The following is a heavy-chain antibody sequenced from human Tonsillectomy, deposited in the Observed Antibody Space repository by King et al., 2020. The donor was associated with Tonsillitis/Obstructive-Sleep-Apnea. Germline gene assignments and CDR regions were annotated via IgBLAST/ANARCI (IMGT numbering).Heavy chain of an antibody. CDR2: IIPIFGTA. J-gene: IGHJ6*03. D-gene: IGHD3-10*01. CDR1: GGTFSSYT. Sequence: VQLVQSGAEVKKPGSSVKVSCKASGGTFSSYTISWVRQAPGQGLEWMGGIIPIFGTANYAQKFQGRVTITADESTSTAYMELSSLRSEDTAVYYCARANYYGSESYSGHDYYYHYMDVWGKGTTVTVSS. CDR3: ARANYYGSESYSGHDYYYHYMDV. V-gene: IGHV1-69*01.